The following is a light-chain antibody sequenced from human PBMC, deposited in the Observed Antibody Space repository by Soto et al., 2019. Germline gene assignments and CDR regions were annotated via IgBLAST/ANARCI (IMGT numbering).Light chain of an antibody. J-gene: IGKJ1*01. Sequence: DIQMTQSPSSVSASVGDRVTITCRASQGISSWLAWYQQKPGKAPNLLIYKASRLESGVPSRFSGSGSGTEFTLTISSLQPEDFGSYYCQEYRNDYGTFGQGTKVDIK. CDR3: QEYRNDYGT. CDR2: KAS. V-gene: IGKV1-5*03. CDR1: QGISSW.